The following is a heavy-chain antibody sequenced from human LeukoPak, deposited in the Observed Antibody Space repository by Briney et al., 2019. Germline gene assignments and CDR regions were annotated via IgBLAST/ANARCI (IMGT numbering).Heavy chain of an antibody. CDR3: VRERNNFWSGHHSIFDS. Sequence: GGSLRLSCAASGFIFSDHWMHWVRQAPGKGLVWLSRINNDGSSTIYADSVKGRFTFSRDNAENTLFLEMSGLRVEDTAVYYCVRERNNFWSGHHSIFDSWGQGTLATVSS. D-gene: IGHD3-3*01. CDR2: INNDGSST. J-gene: IGHJ4*02. CDR1: GFIFSDHW. V-gene: IGHV3-74*01.